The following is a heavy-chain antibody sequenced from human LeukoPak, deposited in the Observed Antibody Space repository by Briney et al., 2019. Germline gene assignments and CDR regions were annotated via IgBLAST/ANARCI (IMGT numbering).Heavy chain of an antibody. CDR3: ARDRIGDGYNPNY. V-gene: IGHV3-21*01. J-gene: IGHJ4*02. Sequence: GGSLRLSCAASGFTFSRYSMNWVRQAPGKGLEWVSSISSSSSYIYYADSVKGRFTISRDNAKNSLYLQMNSLRAEDTAVYYCARDRIGDGYNPNYWGQGTLVTVSS. CDR1: GFTFSRYS. D-gene: IGHD5-24*01. CDR2: ISSSSSYI.